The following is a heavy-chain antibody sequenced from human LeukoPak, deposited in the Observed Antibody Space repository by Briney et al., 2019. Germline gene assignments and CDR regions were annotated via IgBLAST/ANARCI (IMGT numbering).Heavy chain of an antibody. CDR2: IRYDGSNK. Sequence: PGRSLRLSCAASGFTFSSYGMHWVRQAPGKGLEWVAVIRYDGSNKYYADSVKGRFTISRDNSKNTLYLQMNSLRAEDTAVYYCARGSWGIAAAGTHLDYWGQGTLVTVSS. CDR3: ARGSWGIAAAGTHLDY. J-gene: IGHJ4*02. D-gene: IGHD6-13*01. V-gene: IGHV3-33*01. CDR1: GFTFSSYG.